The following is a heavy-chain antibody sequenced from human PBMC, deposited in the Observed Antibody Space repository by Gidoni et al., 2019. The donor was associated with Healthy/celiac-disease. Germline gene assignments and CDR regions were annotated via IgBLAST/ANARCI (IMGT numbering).Heavy chain of an antibody. D-gene: IGHD1-26*01. J-gene: IGHJ4*02. V-gene: IGHV3-15*01. Sequence: EVQLVESGGGLVKPGGSLRLACAASGFTFRNAWMSWVRQAPGKGLEWVGRIKSKTDGGTTDYAAPVKGRFTISRDDSKNTLYLQMNSLKTEDTAVYYCTTFSPYEGAPRVDYWGQGTLVTVSS. CDR1: GFTFRNAW. CDR3: TTFSPYEGAPRVDY. CDR2: IKSKTDGGTT.